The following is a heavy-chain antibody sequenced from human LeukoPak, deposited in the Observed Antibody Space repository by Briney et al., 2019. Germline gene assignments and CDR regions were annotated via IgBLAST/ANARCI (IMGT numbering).Heavy chain of an antibody. CDR2: IYYTGST. Sequence: SETLSLTCTVSGGSISSFYWSWIRQPPGEGLEWIGYIYYTGSTNYHPSLKSRVTISVDTSKNQFSLKLSSVTAADTAVYYCARGKITSSGYYGYWGQGTLVTVSS. D-gene: IGHD3-22*01. J-gene: IGHJ4*02. CDR1: GGSISSFY. CDR3: ARGKITSSGYYGY. V-gene: IGHV4-59*01.